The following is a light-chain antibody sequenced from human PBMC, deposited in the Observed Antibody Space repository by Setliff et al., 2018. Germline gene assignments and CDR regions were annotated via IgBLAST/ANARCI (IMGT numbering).Light chain of an antibody. CDR3: NAYTSRSTEV. CDR1: SSDVGSYDL. CDR2: NVS. J-gene: IGLJ1*01. V-gene: IGLV2-14*03. Sequence: QSALTQPASVSGSPGQSITISCSGTSSDVGSYDLVSWYQQHPGKAPKLIIYNVSGRPSGVSHRFSGSKSDNTASLTISGLQAEDEADYYCNAYTSRSTEVFGSGTKGTVL.